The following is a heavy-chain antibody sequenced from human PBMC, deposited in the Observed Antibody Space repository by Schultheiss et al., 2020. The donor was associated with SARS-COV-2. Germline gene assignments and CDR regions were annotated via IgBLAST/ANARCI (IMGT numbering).Heavy chain of an antibody. CDR1: GYTFTGYY. Sequence: ASVKVSCKASGYTFTGYYMHWVRQAPGQGLEWMGWINPNSGGTNYAQKFQGRVTMTRDTSTSTVYMELSSLRSEDTAVYYCARSPPSARYSYGLFDYWGQGTLVTVSS. CDR3: ARSPPSARYSYGLFDY. D-gene: IGHD5-18*01. CDR2: INPNSGGT. J-gene: IGHJ4*02. V-gene: IGHV1-2*02.